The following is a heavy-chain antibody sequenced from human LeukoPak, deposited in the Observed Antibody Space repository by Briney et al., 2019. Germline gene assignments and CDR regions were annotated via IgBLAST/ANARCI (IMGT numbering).Heavy chain of an antibody. CDR3: ARASREDAYNYGY. CDR2: INPNSGGT. Sequence: ASVKVSCKSSGYTFTDYFIHWVRQAPGQGLEWMGWINPNSGGTNYAQNFQGSVTMTRDTSISTAYMELTRLTSDDTAVYYCARASREDAYNYGYWGQGTLVTVSS. D-gene: IGHD5-24*01. V-gene: IGHV1-2*02. J-gene: IGHJ4*02. CDR1: GYTFTDYF.